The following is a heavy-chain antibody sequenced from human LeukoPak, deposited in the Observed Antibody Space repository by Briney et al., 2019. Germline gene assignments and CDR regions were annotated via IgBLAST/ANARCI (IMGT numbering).Heavy chain of an antibody. CDR2: ISSSGSTI. V-gene: IGHV3-48*04. Sequence: GGSLRLSCAASGFTFSSYAMSWVRQAPGKGLEWVSAISSSGSTIYYADSVKGRFTISRDNAKNSLYLQMNSLRAEDTAVYYCARCRYDSSGYYVDYWGQGTLVTVSS. D-gene: IGHD3-22*01. J-gene: IGHJ4*02. CDR1: GFTFSSYA. CDR3: ARCRYDSSGYYVDY.